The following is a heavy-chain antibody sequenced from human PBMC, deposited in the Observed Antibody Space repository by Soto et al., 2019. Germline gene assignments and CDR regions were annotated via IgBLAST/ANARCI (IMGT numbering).Heavy chain of an antibody. CDR1: GLTLSDFY. Sequence: QVQLVESGGDLVKPGGSLRLSCAASGLTLSDFYMSWVRQAPGKGLEWLSYISSDSCTIYYADSVKGRLTISRDNAKNSLYLQMNGLRDDDTAVYYCARVHYGLEVWGQGTTVTVSS. V-gene: IGHV3-11*01. CDR3: ARVHYGLEV. J-gene: IGHJ6*02. CDR2: ISSDSCTI.